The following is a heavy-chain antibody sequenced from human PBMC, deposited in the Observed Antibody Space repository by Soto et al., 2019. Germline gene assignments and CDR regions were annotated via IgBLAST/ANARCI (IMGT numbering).Heavy chain of an antibody. J-gene: IGHJ4*02. CDR3: ARGGQDFWSGPFDY. V-gene: IGHV4-4*07. CDR2: IDNSGST. CDR1: GGSISNYF. Sequence: VSGGSISNYFCNWIRQPAGKGLEWIGRIDNSGSTNYNPSLKSRITMSADTSRNQFSLKLNSVTAADTAVYYCARGGQDFWSGPFDYWGQGALVTAPQ. D-gene: IGHD3-3*01.